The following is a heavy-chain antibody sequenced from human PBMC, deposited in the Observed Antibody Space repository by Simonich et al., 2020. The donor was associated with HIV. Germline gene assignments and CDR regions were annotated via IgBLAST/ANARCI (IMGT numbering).Heavy chain of an antibody. CDR2: IYHSGRT. V-gene: IGHV4-34*01. Sequence: QVQLQQWGAGLLKPSETLSLTCAVYGGSFSGYYWGWIRQPPGKGLELIGSIYHSGRTYYNPSLKRQVTISVDTSKNQVSLNLTSVTAADTAVYSCARRGSVSSGSPRYFDSWGHGTLVTVSS. CDR1: GGSFSGYY. D-gene: IGHD3-10*01. CDR3: ARRGSVSSGSPRYFDS. J-gene: IGHJ4*01.